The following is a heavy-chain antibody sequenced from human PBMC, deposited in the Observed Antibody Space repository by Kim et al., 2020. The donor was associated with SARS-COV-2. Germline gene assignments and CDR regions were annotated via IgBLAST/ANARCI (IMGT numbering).Heavy chain of an antibody. J-gene: IGHJ6*02. D-gene: IGHD2-2*01. Sequence: GESLKISCKGSGYSFTSYWIGWVRQMPGKGLEWMGIIYPGDSDTRYSPSFQGQVTISADKSISTAYLQWSSLKASDTAMYYCATSPGDIVVNPHYYGMDVWDQGTTVTVSS. CDR2: IYPGDSDT. V-gene: IGHV5-51*01. CDR3: ATSPGDIVVNPHYYGMDV. CDR1: GYSFTSYW.